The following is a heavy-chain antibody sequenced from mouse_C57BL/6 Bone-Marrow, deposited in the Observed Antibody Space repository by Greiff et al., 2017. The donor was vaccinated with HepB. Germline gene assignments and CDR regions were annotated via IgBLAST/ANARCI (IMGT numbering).Heavy chain of an antibody. CDR2: INPGSGGT. V-gene: IGHV1-54*01. Sequence: QVQLQQSGAELVRPGTSVKVSCKASGYAFTNYLIEWVKQRPGQGLEWIGLINPGSGGTNYNEKFKDKATLTADKSSSTAYMQLSRLTSEDSADYFCARSYYYGSSYDYWGQGTTLTVSS. D-gene: IGHD1-1*01. CDR3: ARSYYYGSSYDY. CDR1: GYAFTNYL. J-gene: IGHJ2*01.